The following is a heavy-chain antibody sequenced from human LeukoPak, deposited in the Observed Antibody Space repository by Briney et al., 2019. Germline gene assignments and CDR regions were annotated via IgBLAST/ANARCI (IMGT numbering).Heavy chain of an antibody. J-gene: IGHJ4*02. CDR3: ARAGRQDYVYLDH. D-gene: IGHD4-17*01. V-gene: IGHV4-59*01. CDR1: GGSIRSYY. Sequence: PSETLSLTCSVSGGSIRSYYGRCIRQPPGEAREWIGYINYSGSTNYNPSLKSGATMSVDTSKNQFSLKLSSVTAADPAMYYCARAGRQDYVYLDHWGQGYLVTVSS. CDR2: INYSGST.